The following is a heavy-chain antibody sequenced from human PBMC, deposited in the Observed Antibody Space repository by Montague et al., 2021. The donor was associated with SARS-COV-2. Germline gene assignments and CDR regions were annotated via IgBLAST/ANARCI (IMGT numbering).Heavy chain of an antibody. CDR3: ARDPRYSLSWSFDY. CDR1: GDSDGVEKLS. CDR2: CYYLSERKY. Sequence: CAISGDSDGVEKLSRSSEEHTSAREPPGQRVCYYLSERKYDYAVSVKSRMTISPDTSKNQLSLQLSSVTPEDRAVYYCARDPRYSLSWSFDYWGQGTLVTVSS. V-gene: IGHV6-1*01. J-gene: IGHJ4*02. D-gene: IGHD6-13*01.